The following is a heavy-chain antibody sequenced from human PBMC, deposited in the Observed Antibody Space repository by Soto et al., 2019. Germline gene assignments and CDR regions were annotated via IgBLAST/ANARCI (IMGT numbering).Heavy chain of an antibody. Sequence: GGSLRLSCAASGFTFSSYAMHWVRQAPGKGLEWVAVISYDGSNKYYADSVKGRFTISRDNSKNTLYLQMNSLRAEDTAVYYCATEFSDSISWFDPWGQGTLVTVST. CDR1: GFTFSSYA. J-gene: IGHJ5*01. CDR2: ISYDGSNK. CDR3: ATEFSDSISWFDP. D-gene: IGHD2-21*01. V-gene: IGHV3-30-3*01.